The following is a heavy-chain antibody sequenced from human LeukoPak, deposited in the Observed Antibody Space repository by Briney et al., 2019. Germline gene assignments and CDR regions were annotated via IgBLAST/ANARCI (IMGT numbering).Heavy chain of an antibody. CDR3: ARLYYYDSSGYQAEDY. Sequence: ASVKVSCKASGYTFTGYYMHWVRQAPGQGLEWMGWINPNSGGTNYAQKFQGRVTMTRDTSISTAYMELSRLRSDDTAVYYRARLYYYDSSGYQAEDYWGQGTLVTVSS. V-gene: IGHV1-2*02. CDR2: INPNSGGT. J-gene: IGHJ4*02. D-gene: IGHD3-22*01. CDR1: GYTFTGYY.